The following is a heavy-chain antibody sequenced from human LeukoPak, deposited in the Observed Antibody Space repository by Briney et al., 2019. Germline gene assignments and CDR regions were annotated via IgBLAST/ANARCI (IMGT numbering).Heavy chain of an antibody. D-gene: IGHD2-2*01. V-gene: IGHV3-66*01. J-gene: IGHJ4*02. CDR2: IYSGGST. CDR1: GFTVSSNY. Sequence: PGGSLRLSCAASGFTVSSNYMSWVRQAPGKGLEWVSVIYSGGSTYYADSVKGRFTISRDNSKNTLYLQMNSLRAGDTAVYYCARDPPPDCSSTSCYDYWGQGTLVTVSS. CDR3: ARDPPPDCSSTSCYDY.